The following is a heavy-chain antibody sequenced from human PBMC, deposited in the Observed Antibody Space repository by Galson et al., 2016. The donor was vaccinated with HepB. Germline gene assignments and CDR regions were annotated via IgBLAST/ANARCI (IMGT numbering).Heavy chain of an antibody. J-gene: IGHJ4*02. V-gene: IGHV3-7*01. CDR1: GFTFSSYG. D-gene: IGHD5-12*01. Sequence: SLRLSCAASGFTFSSYGMNWVRQAPGKGLEWLTKIKPDGSDRYYVDSVRGRFTISRDNAQNSVYLQMDSLRAEDTAVYYCAREGYFRVDYWGQGTLVTVSS. CDR3: AREGYFRVDY. CDR2: IKPDGSDR.